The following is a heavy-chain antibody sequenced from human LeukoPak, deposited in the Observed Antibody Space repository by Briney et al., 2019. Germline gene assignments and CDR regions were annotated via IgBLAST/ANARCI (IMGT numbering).Heavy chain of an antibody. V-gene: IGHV1-69*05. CDR3: ARDRRGTIFGVVTKRPYYYYYYMDV. Sequence: ASVKVSCKASGGTFSSYAISWVRQAPGQGLEWMGRIIPIFGTANYAQKFQGRVTITTDESTSTAYMELSSLRSEDTGVYYCARDRRGTIFGVVTKRPYYYYYYMDVWGKGATATVSS. J-gene: IGHJ6*03. CDR1: GGTFSSYA. D-gene: IGHD3-3*01. CDR2: IIPIFGTA.